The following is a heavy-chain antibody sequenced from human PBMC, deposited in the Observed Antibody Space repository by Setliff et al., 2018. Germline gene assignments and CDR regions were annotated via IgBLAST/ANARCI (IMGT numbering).Heavy chain of an antibody. Sequence: GGSLRLSCAASGFTFSNAWMSWVRQAPGKGLEWVGRIKSKTDGGATDYAAPVKGRFTISRDDSKNTLYLQMNSLKTEDTAVYYCTTSISEDYDYGENEGVYYYYYYMDVWGKGTTVTVSS. V-gene: IGHV3-15*01. J-gene: IGHJ6*03. CDR1: GFTFSNAW. D-gene: IGHD4-17*01. CDR3: TTSISEDYDYGENEGVYYYYYYMDV. CDR2: IKSKTDGGAT.